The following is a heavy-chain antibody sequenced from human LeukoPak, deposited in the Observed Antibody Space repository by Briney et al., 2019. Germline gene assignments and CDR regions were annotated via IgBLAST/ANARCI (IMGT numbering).Heavy chain of an antibody. D-gene: IGHD6-13*01. CDR1: GFTFSNYW. CDR3: ARDPGIAAAVRPWYFDL. CDR2: KNQYGSEK. J-gene: IGHJ2*01. Sequence: GGSLRLSCAASGFTFSNYWMSWVRQAPGKGLEWVANKNQYGSEKYYVDSVKGRFTISRDNAKNSLYLQMNSLRAEDMAVYYCARDPGIAAAVRPWYFDLWGRGTLVTVSS. V-gene: IGHV3-7*03.